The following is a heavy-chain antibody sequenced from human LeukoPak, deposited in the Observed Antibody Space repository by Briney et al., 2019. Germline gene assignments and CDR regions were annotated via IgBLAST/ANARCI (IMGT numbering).Heavy chain of an antibody. D-gene: IGHD6-13*01. V-gene: IGHV3-33*01. CDR1: GFTFSSYG. CDR3: ARGYSSSSYVFDI. Sequence: GGSLRLSCAASGFTFSSYGMHWVRQAPGKGLEWVAVIWYDGSNKYYADSVKGRFTISGDNSKNTLYLQMNSLRAEDTAVYYCARGYSSSSYVFDIWGQGTMVSVSS. J-gene: IGHJ3*02. CDR2: IWYDGSNK.